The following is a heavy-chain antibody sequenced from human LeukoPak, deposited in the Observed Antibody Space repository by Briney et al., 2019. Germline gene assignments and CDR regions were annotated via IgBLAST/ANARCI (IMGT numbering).Heavy chain of an antibody. CDR3: ARGYLDWFDP. V-gene: IGHV4-39*07. D-gene: IGHD1-26*01. CDR2: IYYSGTT. Sequence: PSETLSLTCTVSGGSISSTSYYWGWIRQPPGKGLEWFGNIYYSGTTYYNPSLKSRVTISVDTSKNQFSLNLNSVTAADTAVYYCARGYLDWFDPWGQGTLVTVSS. CDR1: GGSISSTSYY. J-gene: IGHJ5*02.